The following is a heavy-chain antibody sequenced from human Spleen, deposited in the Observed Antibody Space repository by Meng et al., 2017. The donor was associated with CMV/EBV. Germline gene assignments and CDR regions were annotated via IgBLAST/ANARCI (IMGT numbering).Heavy chain of an antibody. V-gene: IGHV3-11*01. CDR1: DFTFSDYY. CDR2: ITGSGSTL. J-gene: IGHJ3*02. Sequence: ASDFTFSDYYLNWLRQTPGKGLEWISYITGSGSTLYYAESVRGRFTISRDNAKSSLHLQMNSLRADDTAVYYCARAEPARPGAFDIWGQGTMVTVSS. D-gene: IGHD6-6*01. CDR3: ARAEPARPGAFDI.